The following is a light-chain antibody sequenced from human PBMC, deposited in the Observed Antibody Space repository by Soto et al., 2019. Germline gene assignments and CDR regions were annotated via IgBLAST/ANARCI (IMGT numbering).Light chain of an antibody. Sequence: DIQMTQSPPSLSASVGTRVTITSRASQSICSYLIWYQKKPGKHPKLLIYAASSLQSGVLSRFSGSASGPDFTLTISSLQPEDFETYYCQHIYSTPPTFGQGTKLEIK. CDR1: QSICSY. CDR2: AAS. J-gene: IGKJ2*01. V-gene: IGKV1-39*01. CDR3: QHIYSTPPT.